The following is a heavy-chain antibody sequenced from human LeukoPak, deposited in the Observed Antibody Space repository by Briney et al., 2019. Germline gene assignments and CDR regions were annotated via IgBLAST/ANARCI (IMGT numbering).Heavy chain of an antibody. CDR2: ISSSSSYI. J-gene: IGHJ6*03. Sequence: GGSLRLSCAASGFTFSSYSMNWVRQAPGKGLEWVSSISSSSSYIYYADSVKGRFTISRDNAKNALYLQMNSLRAEDTAVYYCARDLDFLRLGLIWFGEYTRQPYYMDVWGKGTTVTVSS. V-gene: IGHV3-21*01. D-gene: IGHD3-10*01. CDR3: ARDLDFLRLGLIWFGEYTRQPYYMDV. CDR1: GFTFSSYS.